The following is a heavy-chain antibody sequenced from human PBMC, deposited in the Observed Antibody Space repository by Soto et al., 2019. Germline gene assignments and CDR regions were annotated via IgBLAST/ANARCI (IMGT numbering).Heavy chain of an antibody. CDR3: AKEGSSGLTYYYYGMDV. D-gene: IGHD3-22*01. V-gene: IGHV3-23*01. CDR1: GFTFSSYA. Sequence: EVPLLESGGGLVQPGGSLRLSCAASGFTFSSYAMSWVRQAPGNGLERVSAISGSGGSTYYADSVKGRFTISRDNSKITLYLQMNSLRAEDTAVYYCAKEGSSGLTYYYYGMDVWGQGTTVSVSS. J-gene: IGHJ6*02. CDR2: ISGSGGST.